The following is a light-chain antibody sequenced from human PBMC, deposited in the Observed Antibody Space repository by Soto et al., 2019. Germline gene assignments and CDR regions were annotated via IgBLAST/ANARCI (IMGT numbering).Light chain of an antibody. V-gene: IGLV2-11*01. CDR3: CSYAGSYNVI. Sequence: QSALTQPRSVSGSPGQSVTISCTGTSSDVGGYNYVSWYQQHPGKGPKVIIYDVNHRPSGVPDRFSGSKSGNTASLTISGLQAEDEADYFCCSYAGSYNVIFGGGTQLTVL. J-gene: IGLJ2*01. CDR1: SSDVGGYNY. CDR2: DVN.